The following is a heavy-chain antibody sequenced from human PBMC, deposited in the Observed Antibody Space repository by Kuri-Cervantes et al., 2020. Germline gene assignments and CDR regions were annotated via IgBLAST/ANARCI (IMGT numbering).Heavy chain of an antibody. J-gene: IGHJ6*03. CDR2: INPNSGGT. V-gene: IGHV1-2*02. Sequence: GESLKISCKVSGYTFTGYYMHWVRQAPGQGLEWMGWINPNSGGTNYAQKFQGRVTMTRDTSISTAYMELSRLRSDDTAVYYCASSPSYYYYMDVWGKGTTVTVSS. CDR3: ASSPSYYYYMDV. CDR1: GYTFTGYY.